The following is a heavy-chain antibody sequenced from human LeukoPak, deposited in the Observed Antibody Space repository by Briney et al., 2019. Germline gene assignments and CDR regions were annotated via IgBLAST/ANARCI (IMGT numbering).Heavy chain of an antibody. J-gene: IGHJ4*02. CDR3: ARGDYYDSSGYFVPGY. Sequence: ASVKVSCKASGYTFTGYYMHWVRQAPGQGLEWMGWINPNSGGTNYAQKFQGRVTMTRDTSISTAYMELGRLRSDDTAVYYCARGDYYDSSGYFVPGYWGQGTLVTVSS. CDR1: GYTFTGYY. D-gene: IGHD3-22*01. CDR2: INPNSGGT. V-gene: IGHV1-2*02.